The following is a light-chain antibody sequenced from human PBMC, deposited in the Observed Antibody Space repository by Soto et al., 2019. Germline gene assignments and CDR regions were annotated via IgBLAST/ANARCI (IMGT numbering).Light chain of an antibody. CDR1: SSNIGAGYD. CDR3: QSYDSSLSGRV. Sequence: QAVVTQPPSVSGAPGQRVTISCTGSSSNIGAGYDVHWYQQLPGTAPKLLIYGNSNRPSGVPDRFSGSKSGTSASLAITGLQAEDEADYYCQSYDSSLSGRVFGTGTKLTV. J-gene: IGLJ1*01. CDR2: GNS. V-gene: IGLV1-40*01.